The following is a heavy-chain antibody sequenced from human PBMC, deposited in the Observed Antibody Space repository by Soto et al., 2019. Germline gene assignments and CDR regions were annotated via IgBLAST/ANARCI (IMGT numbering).Heavy chain of an antibody. D-gene: IGHD3-16*01. Sequence: VQLVQSGAEVKKPGSSVKVSCKASGGTFSSYTISWVRQAPGQGLEWMGRIIPILGIANYAQKFQGRVPSITDKFTRTAYMELGSVRSEDTAVYFCARGSAYIWGSYMASWIDPWGKGTLVTVSS. CDR3: ARGSAYIWGSYMASWIDP. J-gene: IGHJ5*02. V-gene: IGHV1-69*02. CDR2: IIPILGIA. CDR1: GGTFSSYT.